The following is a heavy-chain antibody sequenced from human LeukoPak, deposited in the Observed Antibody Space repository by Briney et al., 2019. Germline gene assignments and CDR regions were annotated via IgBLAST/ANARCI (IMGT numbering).Heavy chain of an antibody. CDR2: INHSGST. CDR1: GGSFSGYY. V-gene: IGHV4-34*01. D-gene: IGHD6-13*01. J-gene: IGHJ5*02. Sequence: SETLSLTCAVYGGSFSGYYWSWIRQPPGKGLEWIGEINHSGSTNYNPSLKSRVTISVDTSKNQFSLKLSSVTAADTAVYYCARGRSGYSSSWYRNWFDPWGRGTLVTVSS. CDR3: ARGRSGYSSSWYRNWFDP.